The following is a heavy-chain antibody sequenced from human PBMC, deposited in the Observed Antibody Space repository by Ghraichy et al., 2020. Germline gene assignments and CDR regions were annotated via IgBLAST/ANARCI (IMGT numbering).Heavy chain of an antibody. Sequence: GGSLRLSCAASGFTFSSYGMHWVRQAPGKGLEWVAFIRYDGSNKYYADSVKGRFTISRDNSKNTLYLQMNSLRAEDTAVYYCAKDWSHYYDSSGYFGPSYWGQGTLVTVSS. D-gene: IGHD3-22*01. CDR2: IRYDGSNK. CDR3: AKDWSHYYDSSGYFGPSY. CDR1: GFTFSSYG. J-gene: IGHJ4*02. V-gene: IGHV3-30*02.